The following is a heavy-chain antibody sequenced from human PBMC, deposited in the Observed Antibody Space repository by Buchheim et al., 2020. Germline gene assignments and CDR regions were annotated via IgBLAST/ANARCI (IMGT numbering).Heavy chain of an antibody. D-gene: IGHD6-19*01. CDR1: GFTFSSYG. CDR3: AKAGYSSGWGLYYFDY. CDR2: ISYDGSNK. J-gene: IGHJ4*02. Sequence: QGQLVESGGGVVQPGRSLRLSCAASGFTFSSYGMHWVRPAPGKGLVWVAVISYDGSNKYFAESVKGRFTSSRDNSKNTLYLQMDRLRAEDTAVYYCAKAGYSSGWGLYYFDYWGQGTL. V-gene: IGHV3-30*18.